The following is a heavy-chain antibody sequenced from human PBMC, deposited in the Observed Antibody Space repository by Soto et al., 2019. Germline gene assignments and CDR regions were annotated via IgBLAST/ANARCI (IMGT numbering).Heavy chain of an antibody. CDR1: GYTFTSYG. CDR2: ISAYNGNT. V-gene: IGHV1-18*01. J-gene: IGHJ4*02. Sequence: ASVKVSCKASGYTFTSYGISWVRQAPGQGLEWMGWISAYNGNTNYAQKLQGRVTMTTDTSTSTAYMELRSLRSDDTAVYYCARAGMIVVVTKPGDYWGQGTLVTVSS. D-gene: IGHD3-22*01. CDR3: ARAGMIVVVTKPGDY.